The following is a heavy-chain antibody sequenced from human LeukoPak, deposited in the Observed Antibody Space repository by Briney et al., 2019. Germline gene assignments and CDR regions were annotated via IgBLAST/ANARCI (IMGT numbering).Heavy chain of an antibody. Sequence: SETLSLTCTVSGGSISSYYWSWIRQPPGKGLEWIGYIYYSGSTNYNPSLKSRVTISVDTSKNQFSLKLSSVTAADTAVYYCARDEIVVVPAASYYYGMDVWGQGTTVTVSS. D-gene: IGHD2-2*01. CDR2: IYYSGST. CDR1: GGSISSYY. V-gene: IGHV4-59*01. J-gene: IGHJ6*02. CDR3: ARDEIVVVPAASYYYGMDV.